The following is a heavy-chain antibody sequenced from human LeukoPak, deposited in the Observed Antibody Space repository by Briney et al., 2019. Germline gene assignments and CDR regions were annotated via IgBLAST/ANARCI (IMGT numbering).Heavy chain of an antibody. CDR1: GFTFSSYG. Sequence: GGSLRLSCAASGFTFSSYGMHWVRQAPGKGLERVSAISGSGGSTYYADSVKGRFTISRDNSKNTLYLQMNSLRAEDTAVYYCAKDHIFGNAGSTSCPIDYWGQGTLVTVSS. CDR2: ISGSGGST. D-gene: IGHD2-2*01. V-gene: IGHV3-23*01. J-gene: IGHJ4*02. CDR3: AKDHIFGNAGSTSCPIDY.